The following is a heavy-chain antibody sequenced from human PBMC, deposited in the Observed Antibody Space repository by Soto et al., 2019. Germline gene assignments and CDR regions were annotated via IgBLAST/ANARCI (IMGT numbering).Heavy chain of an antibody. D-gene: IGHD2-8*01. Sequence: QVQLVQSGAEVKMPGYSVKVSSKATGGTFSSYAISWVRQAPGEALEWMGGIIPIFGTANYAQKFQGRVTITADEATSTAYMELSSLRSEDTAVYYCTRDQRYCTNGVCYPYYFDYWGQGTLVTVSS. V-gene: IGHV1-69*12. J-gene: IGHJ4*02. CDR3: TRDQRYCTNGVCYPYYFDY. CDR1: GGTFSSYA. CDR2: IIPIFGTA.